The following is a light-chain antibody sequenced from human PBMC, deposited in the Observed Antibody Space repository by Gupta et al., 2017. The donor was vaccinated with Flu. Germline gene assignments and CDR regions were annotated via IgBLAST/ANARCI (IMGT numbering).Light chain of an antibody. CDR3: QQYFNYPLT. CDR1: QTISNW. CDR2: KTS. V-gene: IGKV1-5*03. J-gene: IGKJ3*01. Sequence: GDRVTITCRASQTISNWLAWYQKKPGKAPNLLIYKTSDLERGVSSRFSGSGSGTEFALTISNLQPDDFATYYCQQYFNYPLTFGSGTKVDF.